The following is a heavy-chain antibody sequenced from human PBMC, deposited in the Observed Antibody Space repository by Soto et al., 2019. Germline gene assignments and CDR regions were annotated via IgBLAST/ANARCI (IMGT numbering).Heavy chain of an antibody. J-gene: IGHJ4*02. CDR3: AKDYYDSSAYSTYCDY. CDR1: GFSFSSYG. CDR2: MSYDGSNK. V-gene: IGHV3-30*18. Sequence: QVQLVESGGGVVQPGRSLRLSCAASGFSFSSYGMHWVRQAPGKGLEWVAVMSYDGSNKYYPDSVKGRFTISRDNSKNTLYLQMNSLRAEDTAVYYCAKDYYDSSAYSTYCDYWGQGTLVTVSS. D-gene: IGHD3-22*01.